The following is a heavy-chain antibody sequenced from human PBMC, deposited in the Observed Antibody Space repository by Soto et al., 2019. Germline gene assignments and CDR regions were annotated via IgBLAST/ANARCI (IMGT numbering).Heavy chain of an antibody. CDR1: GYTFTVYY. Sequence: PSVKVSCKASGYTFTVYYMHWVRQAPGQGLEWMGWINPKSGGTMYPQKFQGRVTMTWDTSISTAYMALTRLRSDDTAVYYCARDLAKGGGSAGFDYWGQGTLVTVSS. CDR2: INPKSGGT. CDR3: ARDLAKGGGSAGFDY. D-gene: IGHD1-26*01. V-gene: IGHV1-2*02. J-gene: IGHJ4*02.